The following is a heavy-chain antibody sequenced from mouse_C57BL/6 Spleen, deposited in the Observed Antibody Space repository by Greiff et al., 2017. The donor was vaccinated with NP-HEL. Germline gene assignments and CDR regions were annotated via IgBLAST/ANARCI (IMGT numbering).Heavy chain of an antibody. CDR3: ARSDYYGSSGYFDV. Sequence: EVQLVESGPELVKPGASVKIPCKASGYTFTDYNMDWVKQSHGKSLEWIGDINPNNGGTIYNQKFKGKATLTVDKSSSTAYMELRSLTSEDTAVYYCARSDYYGSSGYFDVWGTGTTVTVSS. CDR2: INPNNGGT. CDR1: GYTFTDYN. D-gene: IGHD1-1*01. V-gene: IGHV1-18*01. J-gene: IGHJ1*03.